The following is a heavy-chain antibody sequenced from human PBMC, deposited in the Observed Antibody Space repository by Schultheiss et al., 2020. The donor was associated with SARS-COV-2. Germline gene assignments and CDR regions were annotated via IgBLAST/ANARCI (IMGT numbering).Heavy chain of an antibody. CDR1: GFTFSSYA. Sequence: GESLKISCSASGFTFSSYAMHWVRQAPGKGLEYVSAISSNGGSTYYADSVKGRFTISRDNSKSTLYLQMSSLRAEDTAVYYCAKDPYYDILTGYSYWGQGTLVTVSS. CDR2: ISSNGGST. V-gene: IGHV3-64D*06. D-gene: IGHD3-9*01. J-gene: IGHJ4*02. CDR3: AKDPYYDILTGYSY.